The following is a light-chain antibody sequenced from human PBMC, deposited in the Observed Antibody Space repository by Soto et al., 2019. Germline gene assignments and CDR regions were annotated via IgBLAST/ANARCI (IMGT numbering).Light chain of an antibody. J-gene: IGKJ4*01. Sequence: EIVMTQSPATLSLSPGERATLSCRASQSVSNNLAWYHQKPGQAPRLLIYGASTRATGIPARFSGSGSGTDFTLTISSLEPEDFAVYYCQQRSNWPLTFGGGTKVEIK. CDR2: GAS. V-gene: IGKV3-11*01. CDR1: QSVSNN. CDR3: QQRSNWPLT.